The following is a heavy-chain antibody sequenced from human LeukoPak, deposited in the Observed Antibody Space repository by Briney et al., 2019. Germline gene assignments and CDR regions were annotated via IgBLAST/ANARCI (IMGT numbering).Heavy chain of an antibody. D-gene: IGHD6-13*01. V-gene: IGHV3-53*01. J-gene: IGHJ3*02. CDR3: ARSGIAAEGDAFDI. CDR2: IYSGGST. Sequence: PGGSLRLSCAASGFTVSSNYMSWVRQAPGKGLEWVSVIYSGGSTYYADSVKGRFTISRDNSKNTLYLQMNSLRAEDTAVYYCARSGIAAEGDAFDIWGQGTMVTVSS. CDR1: GFTVSSNY.